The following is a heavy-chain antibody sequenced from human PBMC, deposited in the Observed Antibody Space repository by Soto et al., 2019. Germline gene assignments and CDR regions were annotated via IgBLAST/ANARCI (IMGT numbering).Heavy chain of an antibody. CDR2: IYYSGST. Sequence: PSETLSLTCTVSGGSISSGGYYWSWIRQHPGKGLEWIGYIYYSGSTYYNPSLKSRVTISVDTSKNQFSLKLSSVTAADTAVYYCARATMVRGENWFDHWGQGTLVTVSS. CDR3: ARATMVRGENWFDH. V-gene: IGHV4-31*03. CDR1: GGSISSGGYY. D-gene: IGHD3-10*01. J-gene: IGHJ5*02.